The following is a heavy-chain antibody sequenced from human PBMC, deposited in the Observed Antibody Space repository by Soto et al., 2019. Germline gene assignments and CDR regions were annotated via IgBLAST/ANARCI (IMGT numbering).Heavy chain of an antibody. CDR2: ISSSSSYI. CDR3: ARGLNFDFWSGDYYFGLDV. V-gene: IGHV3-21*01. Sequence: GGSLRLSCAASGFTFSSYSMNWVRQAPGKGLEWVSSISSSSSYIYYADSVKGRFTISRDNAKNSLYLQMNSLRAEDTAVFYSARGLNFDFWSGDYYFGLDVWGQGTTVTVSS. CDR1: GFTFSSYS. D-gene: IGHD3-3*01. J-gene: IGHJ6*02.